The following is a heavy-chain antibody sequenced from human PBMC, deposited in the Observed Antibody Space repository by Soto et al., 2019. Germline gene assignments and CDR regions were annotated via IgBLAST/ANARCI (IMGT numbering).Heavy chain of an antibody. V-gene: IGHV4-34*01. D-gene: IGHD6-13*01. CDR2: INHSGST. J-gene: IGHJ6*03. Sequence: SETLSLTCAVYGGSFSGYYWSWIRQPPGKGLEWIGEINHSGSTNYNPSLKSRVTISVDTSKNQFSLKLSSVTAADTAVYYCARELGAAARDYYYYMDVWGKGTTVTVSS. CDR1: GGSFSGYY. CDR3: ARELGAAARDYYYYMDV.